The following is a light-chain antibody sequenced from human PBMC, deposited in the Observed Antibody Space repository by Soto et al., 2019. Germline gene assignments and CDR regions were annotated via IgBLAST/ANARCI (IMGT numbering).Light chain of an antibody. V-gene: IGKV1-5*03. J-gene: IGKJ2*01. CDR1: QSISSW. CDR2: KSS. Sequence: DIQMTQSSSTLSASVGDRVTITCRASQSISSWLAWYQQKPGKAPKLLIYKSSSLDSGVHLWFSGSGSRTEFTLTISSLQPDYFATYYCQHYTPYPTFGRGTKMEIK. CDR3: QHYTPYPT.